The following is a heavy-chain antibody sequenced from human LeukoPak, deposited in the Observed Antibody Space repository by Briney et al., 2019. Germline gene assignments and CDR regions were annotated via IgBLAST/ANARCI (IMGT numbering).Heavy chain of an antibody. Sequence: GGSLRLSCAASGFTFSSYAMHWVRQAPSKGLEWVAVISYDGSNKYYADSVKGRFTISRDNSKNTLYLQMNSLRAEDTAVYYCARSQFLYYDSFGAFDIWGQGTMVTVSS. J-gene: IGHJ3*02. CDR3: ARSQFLYYDSFGAFDI. CDR2: ISYDGSNK. CDR1: GFTFSSYA. V-gene: IGHV3-30*04. D-gene: IGHD3-22*01.